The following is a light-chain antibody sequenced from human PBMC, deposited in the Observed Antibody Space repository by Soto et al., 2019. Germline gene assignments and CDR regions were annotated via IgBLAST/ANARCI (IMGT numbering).Light chain of an antibody. CDR3: QSYVSSLSGWV. CDR1: SSNIGAGYD. V-gene: IGLV1-40*01. Sequence: QSVLTQPPSVSGAPGQRVTISCTGSSSNIGAGYDVHWYQQLPGTAPKLLIYGNSNRPSGVPDRFSGSKSGTSASLAITGLRAEDDAYYYGQSYVSSLSGWVFGGGTKVTVL. CDR2: GNS. J-gene: IGLJ3*02.